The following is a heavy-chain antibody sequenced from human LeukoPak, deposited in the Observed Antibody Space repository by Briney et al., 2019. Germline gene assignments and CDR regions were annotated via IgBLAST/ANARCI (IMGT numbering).Heavy chain of an antibody. CDR1: GGSISSYY. CDR2: IYYSGST. V-gene: IGHV4-59*01. D-gene: IGHD3-9*01. J-gene: IGHJ4*02. Sequence: SETLSLTCTVSGGSISSYYWSWIRQPPGKGLEWIGYIYYSGSTNYNPSLKSRVTISVDTSKNQLSLKLSSVTAADTAVYYCAREYYDIVTGYRNFDYWGQGTLVTVSS. CDR3: AREYYDIVTGYRNFDY.